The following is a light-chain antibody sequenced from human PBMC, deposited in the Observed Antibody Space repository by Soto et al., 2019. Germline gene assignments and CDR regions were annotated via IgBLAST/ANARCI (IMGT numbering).Light chain of an antibody. J-gene: IGKJ1*01. CDR3: QQYYSTPPWT. CDR1: QRVLYSSNNKNY. Sequence: DIVMTKSPDSLAVSLGESATINCKSSQRVLYSSNNKNYLAWYQQKPGQPPKLLIYWASTRESGVPDRFSGSGSGTDFTLTISSLQAEDVAVYYCQQYYSTPPWTFGQGTKVEIK. CDR2: WAS. V-gene: IGKV4-1*01.